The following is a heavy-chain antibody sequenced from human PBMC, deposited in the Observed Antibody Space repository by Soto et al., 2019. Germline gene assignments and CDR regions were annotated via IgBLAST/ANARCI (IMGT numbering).Heavy chain of an antibody. CDR2: IKQDESEK. CDR1: GFPFSRYW. V-gene: IGHV3-7*03. CDR3: ARDEGYCTSASCYTRLDY. Sequence: GGSLRLSCAASGFPFSRYWMNWVRQAPGKGLEWVANIKQDESEKYYVDSVKGRFTISRDNVKNSLYLQMNSLRAEDTAVYYCARDEGYCTSASCYTRLDYWGRGALVTVSS. D-gene: IGHD2-2*02. J-gene: IGHJ4*02.